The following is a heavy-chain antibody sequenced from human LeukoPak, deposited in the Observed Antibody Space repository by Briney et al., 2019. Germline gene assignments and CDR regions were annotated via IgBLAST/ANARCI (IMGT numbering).Heavy chain of an antibody. J-gene: IGHJ4*02. V-gene: IGHV3-7*01. CDR2: IKQDGSEK. CDR3: ARDGEMGLSRGYDY. D-gene: IGHD5-24*01. CDR1: GFTFNNYW. Sequence: GGSLRLSCAASGFTFNNYWIGWARQAPGKGLEWVANIKQDGSEKYYVDSVKGRFTISKDNAKNSLYLQMNSLRAEDTAVYYCARDGEMGLSRGYDYWGQGTLVTVSP.